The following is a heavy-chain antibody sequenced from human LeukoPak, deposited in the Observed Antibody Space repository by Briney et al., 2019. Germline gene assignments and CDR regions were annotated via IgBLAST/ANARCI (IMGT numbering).Heavy chain of an antibody. CDR3: AKDTRTKGAGYSSGWSSAEYSQH. CDR1: GFTFDDYA. J-gene: IGHJ1*01. V-gene: IGHV3-23*01. CDR2: ISGSGGST. Sequence: PGGSLRLSCAASGFTFDDYAMHWVRQAPGKGLEWVSAISGSGGSTYYADSVKGRFTISRDNSKNTLYLQMNSLRAEDTAVYYCAKDTRTKGAGYSSGWSSAEYSQHWGQGTLVTVSS. D-gene: IGHD6-19*01.